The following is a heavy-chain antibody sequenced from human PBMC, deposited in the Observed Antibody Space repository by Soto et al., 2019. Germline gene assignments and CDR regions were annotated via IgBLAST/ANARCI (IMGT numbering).Heavy chain of an antibody. J-gene: IGHJ4*02. V-gene: IGHV4-59*01. CDR2: IHYSGTT. Sequence: SETLSLTCTVAGTSISSYYWSWIRQPPGKGLEWIANIHYSGTTNYNPSLASRVTLSVDTSKNQFSLKMTSVTAADRAMYFCARYNSYAIDYWGRGTLVTVPS. D-gene: IGHD2-8*01. CDR3: ARYNSYAIDY. CDR1: GTSISSYY.